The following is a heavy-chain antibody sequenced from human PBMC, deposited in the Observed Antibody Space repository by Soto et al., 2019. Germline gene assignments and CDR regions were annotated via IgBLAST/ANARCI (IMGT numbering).Heavy chain of an antibody. V-gene: IGHV4-31*03. D-gene: IGHD3-3*01. Sequence: SETLSLTCTVSGGSISSGGYYWSWIRQHPGKGLEWIGYIYYSGSTYYNPSLKSRVTISVDTSKNQFSLKLSSVTAADTAVYYCALEMGYGDFYYGIDVRGQRTTDTGSS. CDR2: IYYSGST. CDR3: ALEMGYGDFYYGIDV. J-gene: IGHJ6*02. CDR1: GGSISSGGYY.